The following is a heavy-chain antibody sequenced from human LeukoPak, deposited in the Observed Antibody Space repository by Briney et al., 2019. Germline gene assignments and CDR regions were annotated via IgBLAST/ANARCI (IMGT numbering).Heavy chain of an antibody. CDR3: AKGGGYYYYGMDV. Sequence: PGGPLRLSCAASGFTFSSYAMSWVRQAPGKGLEWVSAISGSGGSTYYADSVKGRFTISRDNSKNTLYLQMNSLRAEDTAVYYCAKGGGYYYYGMDVWGQGTTVTVSS. CDR1: GFTFSSYA. V-gene: IGHV3-23*01. D-gene: IGHD3-10*01. CDR2: ISGSGGST. J-gene: IGHJ6*02.